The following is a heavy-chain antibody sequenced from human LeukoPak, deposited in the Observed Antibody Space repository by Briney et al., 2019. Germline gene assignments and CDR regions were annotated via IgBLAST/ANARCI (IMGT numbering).Heavy chain of an antibody. J-gene: IGHJ5*02. CDR2: VSSTSSTI. D-gene: IGHD3-22*01. Sequence: GGSLRLSCATSGFTFSSYNMNWVRQAPGKGLEWVSYVSSTSSTIYYADSVKGRFTISRDNAKNTVYLQMNSLRAEDTAVYYCARVLSGSWDWFDPWGQGTLVTVSS. CDR3: ARVLSGSWDWFDP. V-gene: IGHV3-48*04. CDR1: GFTFSSYN.